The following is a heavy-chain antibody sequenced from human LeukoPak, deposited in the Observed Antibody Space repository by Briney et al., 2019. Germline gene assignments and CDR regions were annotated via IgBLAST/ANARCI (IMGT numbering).Heavy chain of an antibody. CDR3: TREGGIAAHLRSFDY. V-gene: IGHV3-49*03. CDR2: IRSKAYGGTT. J-gene: IGHJ4*02. D-gene: IGHD6-13*01. CDR1: GFTFGDYA. Sequence: GGSLRLSCTASGFTFGDYAMSWFRQAPGKGPEWVGFIRSKAYGGTTEYAASVKGRFTISRDDSKSIAYLQMNSLKTEDTAVYYCTREGGIAAHLRSFDYWGQGTLVTVSS.